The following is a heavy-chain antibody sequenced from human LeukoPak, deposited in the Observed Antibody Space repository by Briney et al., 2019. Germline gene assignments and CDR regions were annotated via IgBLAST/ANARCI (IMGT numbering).Heavy chain of an antibody. V-gene: IGHV4-38-2*02. CDR1: GYSISSGYY. J-gene: IGHJ4*02. CDR2: IYHSGST. CDR3: ARDLWGWSGPPYFDY. Sequence: SETLSLTCTVSGYSISSGYYWGWIRQPPGKGLEWIGSIYHSGSTYYNPSLKSRVTISVDTSKNQFSLKLSSVTAADTAVYYCARDLWGWSGPPYFDYWGQGTLVTVSS. D-gene: IGHD1-26*01.